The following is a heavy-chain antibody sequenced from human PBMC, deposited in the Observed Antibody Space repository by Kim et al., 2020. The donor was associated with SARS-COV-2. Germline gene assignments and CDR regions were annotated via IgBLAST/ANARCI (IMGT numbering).Heavy chain of an antibody. D-gene: IGHD3-22*01. CDR3: ARVQKITMIVVVDNWFDP. J-gene: IGHJ5*02. Sequence: ASVKVSCKASGYTFTGYYMHWVRQAPGQGLEWMGWINPNSGGTNYAQKFQGRVTMTRDTSISTAYMELSRLRSDDTAVYYCARVQKITMIVVVDNWFDPWGQGTLVTVSS. CDR2: INPNSGGT. V-gene: IGHV1-2*02. CDR1: GYTFTGYY.